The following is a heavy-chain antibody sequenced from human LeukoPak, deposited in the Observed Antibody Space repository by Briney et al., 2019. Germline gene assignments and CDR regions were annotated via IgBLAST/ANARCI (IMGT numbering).Heavy chain of an antibody. D-gene: IGHD4-17*01. CDR1: GGSISSSNW. CDR3: ARESTGLTTVTTKGRSDAFDI. V-gene: IGHV4-4*02. Sequence: SETLSLTCAVSGGSISSSNWWSWVRQPPGKGLEWIGEIYHSGSTNYNPSLKSRVTISVDKSKNQFSLKLSSVTAADTAVYYCARESTGLTTVTTKGRSDAFDIWGQGTMVTVSS. CDR2: IYHSGST. J-gene: IGHJ3*02.